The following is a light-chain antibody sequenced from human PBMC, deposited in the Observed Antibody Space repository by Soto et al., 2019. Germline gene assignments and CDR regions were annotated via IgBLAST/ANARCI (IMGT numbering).Light chain of an antibody. CDR2: DAS. V-gene: IGKV3-11*01. CDR1: QSVSTY. Sequence: DNVLTQSPDTLSLSPGERATLSCRASQSVSTYLAWYQQKPGQGPRLLIYDASNRATGIPARFSGSGSGTDFTLTISSLEPEDFAVYYCQQRSSWPWTFGQGTKVDI. J-gene: IGKJ1*01. CDR3: QQRSSWPWT.